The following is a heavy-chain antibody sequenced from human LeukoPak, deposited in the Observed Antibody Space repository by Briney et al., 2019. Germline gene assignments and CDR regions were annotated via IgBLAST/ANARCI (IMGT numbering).Heavy chain of an antibody. Sequence: ASVKVSCKASGYTFTRYYIHWVRQAPGQGLEWVGIINPSGGSTNYAQKFQGRVTMTSDTATSTVYMELTSLRSEDTAIYYCAREITVFGVVTDDHWGQGTLVTVSS. V-gene: IGHV1-46*01. CDR1: GYTFTRYY. CDR3: AREITVFGVVTDDH. CDR2: INPSGGST. J-gene: IGHJ4*02. D-gene: IGHD3-3*01.